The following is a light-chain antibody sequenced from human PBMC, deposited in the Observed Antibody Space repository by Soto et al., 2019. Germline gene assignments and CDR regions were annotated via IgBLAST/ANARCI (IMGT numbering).Light chain of an antibody. V-gene: IGKV1-33*01. CDR3: QQYNSNSRT. CDR1: QDISNY. Sequence: DIQMTQSPSSPSASVGDRVTITCQASQDISNYLNWYQQKPGKAPKLLIYDASSLQSGVPSRFSGSGSETDFTLTISSLQPDDVATYYCQQYNSNSRTFGQGTKVDIK. J-gene: IGKJ1*01. CDR2: DAS.